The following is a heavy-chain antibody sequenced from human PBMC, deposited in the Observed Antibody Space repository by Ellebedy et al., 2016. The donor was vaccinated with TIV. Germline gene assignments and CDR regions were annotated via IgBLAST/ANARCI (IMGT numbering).Heavy chain of an antibody. J-gene: IGHJ4*02. CDR3: AKERSTIGVPLFDY. V-gene: IGHV3-23*01. CDR2: ITDSGTGT. CDR1: GFTVSSNY. D-gene: IGHD3-16*01. Sequence: GESLKISCVVPGFTVSSNYGTWVRQAPGKGLEWVSGITDSGTGTYYADSVKGRFSISRDNSKNTLFLHMNSLRDDDTAVYYCAKERSTIGVPLFDYWGQGTLVTVSS.